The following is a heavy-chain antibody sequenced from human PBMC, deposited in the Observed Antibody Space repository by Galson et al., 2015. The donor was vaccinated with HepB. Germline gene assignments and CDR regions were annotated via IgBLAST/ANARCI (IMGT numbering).Heavy chain of an antibody. CDR2: ISAYNGDT. V-gene: IGHV1-18*01. CDR3: ATNFYDSGSPPAYYYYAMDV. Sequence: SVKVSCKASGYTFSNYGINWVRRAPGQGLEWMGWISAYNGDTKYAQEHQGRVTLTTDTSTSTAYMELRSLRSDDTAVYYCATNFYDSGSPPAYYYYAMDVWGPGTPVTVSS. CDR1: GYTFSNYG. J-gene: IGHJ6*02. D-gene: IGHD3-10*01.